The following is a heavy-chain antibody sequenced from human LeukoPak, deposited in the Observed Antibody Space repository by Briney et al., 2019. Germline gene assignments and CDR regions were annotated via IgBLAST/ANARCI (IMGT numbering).Heavy chain of an antibody. D-gene: IGHD2-15*01. CDR1: GFTFSSYA. CDR2: ISGSGGST. CDR3: AKSLRYAGAAPNKWYYLDY. V-gene: IGHV3-23*01. J-gene: IGHJ4*02. Sequence: GGSLRLSCAASGFTFSSYAMSWVRQAPGKGLEWVSAISGSGGSTYYADSVKGRFTISRDNSKNTLYLQMNSLRAEDTAVYYCAKSLRYAGAAPNKWYYLDYWGQGTLVTVSS.